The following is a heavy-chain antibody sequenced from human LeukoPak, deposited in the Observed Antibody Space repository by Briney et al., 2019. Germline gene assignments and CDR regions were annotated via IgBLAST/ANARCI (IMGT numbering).Heavy chain of an antibody. CDR1: GYTFSGYY. Sequence: ASVKVSCKASGYTFSGYYMHWVRQAPGQGLEWMGWINPNNGGRNYAQKFEGRVTLTRDTSISTAYMELSRLTSDDTAVYYCARDAGTEKNWFDSWGQGTLVTVSS. J-gene: IGHJ5*01. CDR3: ARDAGTEKNWFDS. D-gene: IGHD1-14*01. V-gene: IGHV1-2*02. CDR2: INPNNGGR.